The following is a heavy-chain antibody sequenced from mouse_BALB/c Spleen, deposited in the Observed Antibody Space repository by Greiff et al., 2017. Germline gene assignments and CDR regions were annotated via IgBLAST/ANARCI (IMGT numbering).Heavy chain of an antibody. CDR3: ARSGGDAYAMDY. V-gene: IGHV1-9*01. D-gene: IGHD3-1*01. J-gene: IGHJ4*01. CDR1: GYTFSSYW. Sequence: VQLQQSGAELMKPGASVKISCKATGYTFSSYWIEWVKQRPGHGLEWIGEILPGSGSTNYNEKFKGKATFTADTSSNTAYMQLSSLTSEDSAVYYCARSGGDAYAMDYWGQGTSVTVSS. CDR2: ILPGSGST.